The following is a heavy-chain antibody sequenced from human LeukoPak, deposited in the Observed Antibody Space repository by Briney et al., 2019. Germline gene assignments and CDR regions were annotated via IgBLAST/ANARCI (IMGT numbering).Heavy chain of an antibody. CDR2: MNPNSGNT. Sequence: AASVKVSCKASGYTLTSYDINWVRQATGQGLEWMGWMNPNSGNTGYAQKFQGRVTMTRNTSISTAYMELSSLRSEDTAVYYCARGPGYSYGYSLQPDYWGQGTLVTVSS. CDR1: GYTLTSYD. CDR3: ARGPGYSYGYSLQPDY. J-gene: IGHJ4*02. D-gene: IGHD5-18*01. V-gene: IGHV1-8*01.